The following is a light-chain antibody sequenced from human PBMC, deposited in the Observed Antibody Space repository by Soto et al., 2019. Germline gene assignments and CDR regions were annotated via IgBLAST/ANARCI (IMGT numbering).Light chain of an antibody. V-gene: IGKV3-15*01. J-gene: IGKJ1*01. CDR2: GAS. CDR1: QSVNSN. CDR3: QQYNNWPPVT. Sequence: EIVMTQSPATLSVSPGERATLSCRASQSVNSNLAWYQQKPGQAPRLLIYGASTRTTGIPARFSGSGSGTEFILTIGSLQSEDFAVYYCQQYNNWPPVTFGQGTKVEIK.